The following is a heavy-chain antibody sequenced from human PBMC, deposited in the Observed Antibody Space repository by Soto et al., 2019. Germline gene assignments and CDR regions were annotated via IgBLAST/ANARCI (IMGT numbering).Heavy chain of an antibody. CDR3: ARDPYYYDSSGNDAFDI. J-gene: IGHJ3*02. D-gene: IGHD3-22*01. CDR1: GFTFSSYG. Sequence: GGSLRLSCAASGFTFSSYGMHWVRQAPGKGLEWVAVISYDGSNKYYADSAKGRFTISRDNSKNTLYLQMNSLRAEDTAVYYCARDPYYYDSSGNDAFDIWGQGTMVTVSS. CDR2: ISYDGSNK. V-gene: IGHV3-30*03.